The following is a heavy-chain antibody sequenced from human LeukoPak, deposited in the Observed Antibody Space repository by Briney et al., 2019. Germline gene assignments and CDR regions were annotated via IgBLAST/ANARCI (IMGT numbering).Heavy chain of an antibody. Sequence: GGSLRLSCAASGFTLSSNTMSWVRQAPGKGLDWVSAIGGSGGDTYYADSVKGRFTISRDNSKNTLYLQMNSLRAEDTAVYYCAKDQGWLQFYFDYWGQGTLVTVSS. J-gene: IGHJ4*02. CDR1: GFTLSSNT. CDR2: IGGSGGDT. V-gene: IGHV3-23*01. D-gene: IGHD5-24*01. CDR3: AKDQGWLQFYFDY.